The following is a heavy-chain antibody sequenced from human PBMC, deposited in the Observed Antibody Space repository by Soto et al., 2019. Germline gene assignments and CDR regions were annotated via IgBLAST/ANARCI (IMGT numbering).Heavy chain of an antibody. Sequence: QVQLVQSGAEVKKPGSSVKVSCKASGGTFSSYAISWVRQAPGQGLEWMGGIIPIFGTANYAQKFQGRVTITADESTSTAYMELSSLRSEDTAVYYCARERGGVENDILTDHWYFDLWGRGTLVTVSS. V-gene: IGHV1-69*01. J-gene: IGHJ2*01. CDR1: GGTFSSYA. CDR3: ARERGGVENDILTDHWYFDL. CDR2: IIPIFGTA. D-gene: IGHD3-9*01.